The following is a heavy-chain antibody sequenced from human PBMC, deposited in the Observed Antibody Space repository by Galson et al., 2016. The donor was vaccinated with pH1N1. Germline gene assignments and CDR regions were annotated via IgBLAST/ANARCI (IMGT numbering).Heavy chain of an antibody. CDR1: GYTFTDYY. CDR2: INPNSDVK. CDR3: ARDSKGGIPFHY. Sequence: SVKVSCKASGYTFTDYYIHWVRQAPGKGLEWMGWINPNSDVKKYAQKFQDRVTMTRDNSINTAYMELSGLTSDDTAVYYCARDSKGGIPFHYWGQGTLVTLSS. J-gene: IGHJ4*02. D-gene: IGHD1-26*01. V-gene: IGHV1-2*02.